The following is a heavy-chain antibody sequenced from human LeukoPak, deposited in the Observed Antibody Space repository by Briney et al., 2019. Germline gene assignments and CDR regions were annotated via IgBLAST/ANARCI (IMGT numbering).Heavy chain of an antibody. J-gene: IGHJ4*02. D-gene: IGHD6-13*01. CDR2: MNPNSGNT. CDR1: GYTFTSYD. Sequence: ASVKVSCKASGYTFTSYDINWMRQATGQGLEWMGWMNPNSGNTGYAQKFQGRVTMTRNTSISTAYMELSSLRSEDTAVYYCARGQRFRGVAAAGGYWGQGTLVTVSS. V-gene: IGHV1-8*01. CDR3: ARGQRFRGVAAAGGY.